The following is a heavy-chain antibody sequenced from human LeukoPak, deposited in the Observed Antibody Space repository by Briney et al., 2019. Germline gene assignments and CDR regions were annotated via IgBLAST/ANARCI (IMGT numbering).Heavy chain of an antibody. CDR2: ISAYNGST. V-gene: IGHV1-18*04. D-gene: IGHD6-13*01. J-gene: IGHJ4*02. Sequence: ASVTVSCTASGYTFTGYYMHWVRQAPGQGLEWMGWISAYNGSTNYAQKLQGRVTMTTDTSTSTAYMELRSLRSDDTAVYYCARDEGYSSSWYDYWGQGTLVTVSS. CDR3: ARDEGYSSSWYDY. CDR1: GYTFTGYY.